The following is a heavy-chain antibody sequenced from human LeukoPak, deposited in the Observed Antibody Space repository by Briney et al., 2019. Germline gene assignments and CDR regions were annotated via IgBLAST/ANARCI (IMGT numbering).Heavy chain of an antibody. CDR1: GFTFSSYG. Sequence: GGSLRLSCAASGFTFSSYGMHWVRQAPGKGLEWVAFIRYDGSNKYYADSVKGQFTISRDNSKNTLYLQMNSLRAEDTAVYYCAKVRGQWELPGLYYFDYWGQGTLVTVSS. D-gene: IGHD1-26*01. J-gene: IGHJ4*02. CDR2: IRYDGSNK. CDR3: AKVRGQWELPGLYYFDY. V-gene: IGHV3-30*02.